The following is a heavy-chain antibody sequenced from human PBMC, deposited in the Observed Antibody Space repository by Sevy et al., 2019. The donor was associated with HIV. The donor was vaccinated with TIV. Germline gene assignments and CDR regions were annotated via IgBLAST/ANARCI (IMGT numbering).Heavy chain of an antibody. CDR1: GGSISSYY. Sequence: SETLSLTCTVSGGSISSYYWSWIRQPPGKGLEWIGYIYYSGSTNYIPSLTSRVTISVDTSKNQFSLKLSSVTAADPAVYYCGREDRRGGQWLAGWFDPWGQGTLVTVSS. D-gene: IGHD6-19*01. V-gene: IGHV4-59*01. CDR2: IYYSGST. J-gene: IGHJ5*02. CDR3: GREDRRGGQWLAGWFDP.